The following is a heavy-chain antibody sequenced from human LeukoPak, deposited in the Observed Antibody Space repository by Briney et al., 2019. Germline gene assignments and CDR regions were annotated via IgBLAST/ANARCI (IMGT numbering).Heavy chain of an antibody. V-gene: IGHV3-53*01. CDR2: IYSGGST. CDR1: GFTVSSNY. D-gene: IGHD6-19*01. CDR3: ATFRPYSSGWYRLDDY. J-gene: IGHJ4*02. Sequence: GGSLRLSCAASGFTVSSNYMSGVRQAPGKGLEWVSVIYSGGSTYYADSVKGRFTISRDNSKNTLYLQMNSLRAEDTAVYYCATFRPYSSGWYRLDDYWGQGTLVTVSS.